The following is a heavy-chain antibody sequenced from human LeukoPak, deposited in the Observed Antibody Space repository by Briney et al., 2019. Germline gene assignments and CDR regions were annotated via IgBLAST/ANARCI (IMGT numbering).Heavy chain of an antibody. CDR1: GFPFTNYA. V-gene: IGHV3-23*01. CDR2: ISASGGTT. Sequence: GGSLRLSCAASGFPFTNYAMSWVRQAPGKGLEWVSGISASGGTTYYADSVKGRFTISRDNSKNTMYLQMNSLRGDDTAVYYCAKRGLGSSSGAYYFDSWGQGTLVTVSS. D-gene: IGHD6-6*01. CDR3: AKRGLGSSSGAYYFDS. J-gene: IGHJ4*02.